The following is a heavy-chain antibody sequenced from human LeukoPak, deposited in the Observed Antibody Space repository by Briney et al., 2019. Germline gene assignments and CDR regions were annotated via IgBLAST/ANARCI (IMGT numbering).Heavy chain of an antibody. V-gene: IGHV3-30*04. Sequence: PGRSLRLSCAASGFTFSSYAMPWVRQAPGKGLEWVAVISYDGSNKYYADSVKGRFTISRDSSKNTLYLQMNSLRAEDTAVYYCARESIRKQWLAYWGQGTLVTVSS. D-gene: IGHD6-19*01. CDR2: ISYDGSNK. J-gene: IGHJ4*02. CDR1: GFTFSSYA. CDR3: ARESIRKQWLAY.